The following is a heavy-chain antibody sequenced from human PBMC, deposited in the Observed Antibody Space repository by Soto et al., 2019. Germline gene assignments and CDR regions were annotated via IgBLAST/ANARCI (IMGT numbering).Heavy chain of an antibody. J-gene: IGHJ6*02. D-gene: IGHD2-2*01. V-gene: IGHV3-73*01. CDR1: GFTFSGSA. CDR2: IKSKANSYAT. Sequence: PRGSLRLSCAASGFTFSGSAMHWFRQASGKGLEWVGRIKSKANSYATAYAASVKGRFTISRDDSKNTAYLQMNSLKTEDTAVYYCTRPRRYCSSTSCILSYGMDVWGQGTTVTVSS. CDR3: TRPRRYCSSTSCILSYGMDV.